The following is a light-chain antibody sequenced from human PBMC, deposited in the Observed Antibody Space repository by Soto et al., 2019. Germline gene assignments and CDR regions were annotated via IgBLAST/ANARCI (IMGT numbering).Light chain of an antibody. CDR1: QSVRDRY. CDR2: DTS. J-gene: IGKJ1*01. V-gene: IGKV3-20*01. CDR3: QQYGSSPGT. Sequence: EIVLTQSPGTLSLSPGERATLSCRASQSVRDRYLAWYQQKPGQAPSLLIYDTSTRATAVPDRFSGSGSGTDFALTTSRVEPEDFATYFCQQYGSSPGTFGQRTKVEI.